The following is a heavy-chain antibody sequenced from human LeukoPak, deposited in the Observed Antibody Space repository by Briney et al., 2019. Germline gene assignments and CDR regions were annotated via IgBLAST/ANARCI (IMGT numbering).Heavy chain of an antibody. Sequence: PSETLSLTCTVSGGSISSGGYYWSWIRQPPGKGLEWIGYIYHSGSTYYNPSLKSRVTISVDRSKNQFSLKLSSVTAADTAVYYCASLWELLYYFDYWGQGTLVTVSS. CDR2: IYHSGST. J-gene: IGHJ4*02. V-gene: IGHV4-30-2*01. CDR1: GGSISSGGYY. CDR3: ASLWELLYYFDY. D-gene: IGHD1-26*01.